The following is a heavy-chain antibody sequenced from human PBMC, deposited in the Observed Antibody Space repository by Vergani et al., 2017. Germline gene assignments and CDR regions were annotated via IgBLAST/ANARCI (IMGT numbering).Heavy chain of an antibody. V-gene: IGHV4-34*01. CDR3: ARVNTETNGHLYYYYYMDV. Sequence: QVQLQQWGGGLLKPSETLSLTCVVNGGSFTSYHWTWIRQSPGEGLEWVGDIEHTGRPAYNPSLKSLLTMSVDKSRNRFSLTLNSVTATDTAIYFCARVNTETNGHLYYYYYMDVWGQGTAVTVS. J-gene: IGHJ6*03. D-gene: IGHD2-8*01. CDR1: GGSFTSYH. CDR2: IEHTGRP.